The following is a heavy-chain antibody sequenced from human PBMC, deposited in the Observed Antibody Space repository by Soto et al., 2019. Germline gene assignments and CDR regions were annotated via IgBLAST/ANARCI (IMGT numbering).Heavy chain of an antibody. CDR2: IYYSGST. CDR3: ARFWGYYDCSGYYYEAVYYFDY. J-gene: IGHJ4*02. D-gene: IGHD3-22*01. CDR1: GGSISSGGYY. V-gene: IGHV4-31*03. Sequence: SETLSLTCTVSGGSISSGGYYWSWIRQHPGKGLEWIGYIYYSGSTYYNPSLKSRVTISVDTSKNQFSLKLSSVTAADTAVYYCARFWGYYDCSGYYYEAVYYFDYWGQGTLVTVSS.